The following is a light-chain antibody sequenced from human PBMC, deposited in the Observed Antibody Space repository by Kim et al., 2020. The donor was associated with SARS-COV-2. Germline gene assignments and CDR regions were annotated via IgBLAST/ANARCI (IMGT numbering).Light chain of an antibody. J-gene: IGKJ1*01. CDR1: QSLSSNS. Sequence: EIVLTQSPATLSLSSGERATLSCRASQSLSSNSLAWYQQKPGQPPRLLIYAASSRATGIPDRFSGSGSGTDFTLTISRLEPEDFAMYYCEQYEGSSKTFGHGTKVDIK. CDR3: EQYEGSSKT. V-gene: IGKV3-20*01. CDR2: AAS.